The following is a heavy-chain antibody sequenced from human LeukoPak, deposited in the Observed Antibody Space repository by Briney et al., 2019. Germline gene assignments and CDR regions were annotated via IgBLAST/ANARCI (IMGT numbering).Heavy chain of an antibody. V-gene: IGHV3-30*02. J-gene: IGHJ4*02. D-gene: IGHD3-9*01. Sequence: PGGSLRLSCAASGFTFSSYGMHWVRQAPGKGLEWVAFIRYDGCNKYYADSVKGRFTISRDNSKNTLYLQMNSLRAEDTAVYYCAKDLVADFLYYDILTGYYYRYTPSDYWGQGTLVTVSS. CDR3: AKDLVADFLYYDILTGYYYRYTPSDY. CDR2: IRYDGCNK. CDR1: GFTFSSYG.